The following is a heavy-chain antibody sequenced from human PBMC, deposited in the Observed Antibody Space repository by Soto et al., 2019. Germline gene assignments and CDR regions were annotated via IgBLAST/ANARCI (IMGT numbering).Heavy chain of an antibody. J-gene: IGHJ4*02. V-gene: IGHV4-34*01. CDR3: ARGSAPTQLRYVGWLPMKDFDY. D-gene: IGHD3-9*01. Sequence: SETLSLTCAVYGGSFSGYYWSWIRQPPGKGLEWIGEINHSGSTNYNPSLKSRVTISVDTSKNQFSLKLSSVTAADTAVYYCARGSAPTQLRYVGWLPMKDFDYWGQGTLVTVSS. CDR1: GGSFSGYY. CDR2: INHSGST.